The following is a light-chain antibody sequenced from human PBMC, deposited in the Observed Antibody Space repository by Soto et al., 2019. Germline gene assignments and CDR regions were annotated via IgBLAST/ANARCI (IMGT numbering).Light chain of an antibody. J-gene: IGKJ4*01. CDR3: QQYKTYPLT. Sequence: EIQMTQSPSTLSASVGDRVTITCRASQSISTWLAWYQQKPGKAPKLLIYKASSLEGGVPSRFSGSGSGTEFNITISSLQPDDFATYYCQQYKTYPLTFGGGTKV. V-gene: IGKV1-5*03. CDR2: KAS. CDR1: QSISTW.